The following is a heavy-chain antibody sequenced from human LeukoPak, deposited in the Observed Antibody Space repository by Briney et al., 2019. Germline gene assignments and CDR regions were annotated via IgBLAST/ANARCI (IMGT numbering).Heavy chain of an antibody. J-gene: IGHJ6*03. CDR1: GYTFTSYG. D-gene: IGHD3-22*01. V-gene: IGHV1-18*01. CDR2: ISAYNGNT. CDR3: ARDYTDYYDSSGYLRDYYYYYYMDV. Sequence: ASVKVSCKASGYTFTSYGISWVRQAPGQGLEWMGWISAYNGNTNYAQKLQGRVTMTTDTSTSTAYMELRSLRSDDTAVYYCARDYTDYYDSSGYLRDYYYYYYMDVRGKGTTVTVSS.